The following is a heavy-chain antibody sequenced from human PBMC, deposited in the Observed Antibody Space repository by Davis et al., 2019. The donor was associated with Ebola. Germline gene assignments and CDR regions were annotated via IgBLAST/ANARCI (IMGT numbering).Heavy chain of an antibody. CDR1: AYSFTNSW. J-gene: IGHJ6*02. CDR3: ARPNYYDTSGTYGMDV. Sequence: KVSCKGSAYSFTNSWIAWVRQLPGKGLEWMGIVYPGDSDTRYSPSFKGQVTISVDKSISTAYLQWSSLKASDSAMYYCARPNYYDTSGTYGMDVWGQGTTVTVSS. D-gene: IGHD3-22*01. V-gene: IGHV5-51*01. CDR2: VYPGDSDT.